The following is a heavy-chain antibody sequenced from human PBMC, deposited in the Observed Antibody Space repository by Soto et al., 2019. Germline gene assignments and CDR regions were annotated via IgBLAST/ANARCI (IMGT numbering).Heavy chain of an antibody. V-gene: IGHV3-21*01. CDR2: ISSSSSYI. CDR1: GFTFSSYG. CDR3: ERERVDPYYHFWSGSYILDY. Sequence: GGSLRLSGAASGFTFSSYGMNWVRQAPGKGLEWVSSISSSSSYIYYADSVKGRFTISRDNAKNSLYLQMNSLRAEDTAVYYCERERVDPYYHFWSGSYILDYWGQGTLVTFSS. D-gene: IGHD3-3*01. J-gene: IGHJ4*02.